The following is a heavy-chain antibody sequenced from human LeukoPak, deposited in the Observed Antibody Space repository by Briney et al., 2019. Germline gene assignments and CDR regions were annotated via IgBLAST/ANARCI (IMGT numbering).Heavy chain of an antibody. D-gene: IGHD2-2*01. V-gene: IGHV1-18*01. Sequence: GASVKVSCKASGYTFTTSAITWVRQAPGQGLEWMGWISAYNGNTNYAQKLQGRVTMTTDTSTSTAYMELRSLRSDDTAVYYCARVLCSSTSCYSSPWFDPWGQGTLVTVSS. J-gene: IGHJ5*02. CDR1: GYTFTTSA. CDR3: ARVLCSSTSCYSSPWFDP. CDR2: ISAYNGNT.